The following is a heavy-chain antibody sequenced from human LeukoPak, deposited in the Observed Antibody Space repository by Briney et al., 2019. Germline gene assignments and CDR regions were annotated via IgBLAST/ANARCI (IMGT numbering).Heavy chain of an antibody. CDR1: GFTVSSNY. CDR2: IYNGGGT. D-gene: IGHD2-15*01. Sequence: PWGSLRRSCAGSGFTVSSNYMSWVRPAPGKGLEWVSNIYNGGGTYYADSVKGRFTITRNNSKTTLYVQMNSLTDEDTAEYYCAREGGYWGQGTLVTVSS. V-gene: IGHV3-53*01. J-gene: IGHJ4*02. CDR3: AREGGY.